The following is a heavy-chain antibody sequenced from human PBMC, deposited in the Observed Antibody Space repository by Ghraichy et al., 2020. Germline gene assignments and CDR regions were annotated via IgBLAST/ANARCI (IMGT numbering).Heavy chain of an antibody. CDR1: GFTFSSYS. CDR2: ISSSSSTI. V-gene: IGHV3-48*02. CDR3: ARARGLTGDLSLDY. J-gene: IGHJ4*02. Sequence: GGSLRLSCAASGFTFSSYSMNWVRQAPGKGLEWVSYISSSSSTIYYADSVKGRFTISRDNAKNSLYLQMNSLRDEDTAVYYCARARGLTGDLSLDYWGQGTLVTVSS. D-gene: IGHD7-27*01.